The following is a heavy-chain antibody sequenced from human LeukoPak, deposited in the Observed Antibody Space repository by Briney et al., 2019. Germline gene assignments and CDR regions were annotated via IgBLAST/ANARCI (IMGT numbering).Heavy chain of an antibody. CDR3: AKEDGYYDILTGYSNWFDP. J-gene: IGHJ5*02. Sequence: GGSLRLSCAASGFTFSSYSMNWVRQAPGKGLEWVSSISSSSSYIYYADSVKGRFTISRDNAKNSLYLQMNSLRAEDTAVYYCAKEDGYYDILTGYSNWFDPWGQGTLVTVSS. CDR2: ISSSSSYI. D-gene: IGHD3-9*01. CDR1: GFTFSSYS. V-gene: IGHV3-21*04.